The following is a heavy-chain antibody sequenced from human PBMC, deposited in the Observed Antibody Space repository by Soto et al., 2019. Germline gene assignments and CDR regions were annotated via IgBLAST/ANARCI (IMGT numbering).Heavy chain of an antibody. CDR1: GYTFSNYW. CDR2: IYPGDSDT. Sequence: GESLKISCKGSGYTFSNYWIAWVRQMPGKGLEWMGIIYPGDSDTRYSPSFQGQVTISADKSLSSAYLQWSSLKASDSAMYYCERDNSNGWYQQIDYWGQGTLVTVSS. J-gene: IGHJ4*02. V-gene: IGHV5-51*01. CDR3: ERDNSNGWYQQIDY. D-gene: IGHD6-19*01.